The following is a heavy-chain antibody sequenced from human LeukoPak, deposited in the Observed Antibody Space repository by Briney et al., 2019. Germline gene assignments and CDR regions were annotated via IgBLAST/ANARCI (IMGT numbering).Heavy chain of an antibody. D-gene: IGHD5-24*01. CDR3: ERGSSRRGLHHGNAFDI. CDR2: IIPIFGTA. CDR1: GGTFNSYA. V-gene: IGHV1-69*01. Sequence: GAWVKLSCKASGGTFNSYAISWVRQSPGQGLEWMGGIIPIFGTANYAQKFQGRVTITADESTSTAYLELNSLRSEDTDVYYCERGSSRRGLHHGNAFDIWGQGTMVTVSS. J-gene: IGHJ3*02.